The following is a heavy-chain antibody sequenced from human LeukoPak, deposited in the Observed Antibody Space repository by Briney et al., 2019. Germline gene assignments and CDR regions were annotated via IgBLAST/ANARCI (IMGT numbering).Heavy chain of an antibody. CDR2: IYYSGST. D-gene: IGHD2-15*01. CDR1: GGSISSSSYY. V-gene: IGHV4-39*07. J-gene: IGHJ4*02. CDR3: AREKWCSGGSCYSRGPDDY. Sequence: SETLSLTCSVSGGSISSSSYYWGWIRQPPGKGLEWIGSIYYSGSTYYNPSLKSRVTISVDTSKNQFSLKLSSVTAADTAVYYCAREKWCSGGSCYSRGPDDYWGQGTLVTVSS.